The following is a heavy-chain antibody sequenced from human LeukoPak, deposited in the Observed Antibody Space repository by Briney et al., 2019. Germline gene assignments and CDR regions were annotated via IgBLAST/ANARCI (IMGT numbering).Heavy chain of an antibody. Sequence: GGSLRLSCAASGFTFSRYLMSWVRQAPGKGLEWVANIKQDGSEKYYVDSVKGRFTISRDNAKNSLYLQMNSLRAEDTALYYCARDLEYGDYWGRLFDYWGQGTLVTVSS. J-gene: IGHJ4*02. D-gene: IGHD4-17*01. CDR3: ARDLEYGDYWGRLFDY. CDR2: IKQDGSEK. V-gene: IGHV3-7*01. CDR1: GFTFSRYL.